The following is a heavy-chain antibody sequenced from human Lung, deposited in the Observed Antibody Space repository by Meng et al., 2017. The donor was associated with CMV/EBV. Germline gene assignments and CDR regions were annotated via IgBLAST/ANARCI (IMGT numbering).Heavy chain of an antibody. J-gene: IGHJ6*02. CDR2: IYSGDDST. V-gene: IGHV3-23*03. Sequence: SCAASGFTFSTFAMSWVRQAPGKGLQWVSVIYSGDDSTYYADSVKGRFTISRDNSKNMLYLQMNSLRAEDSAVYFCAKGKWGGYYYYYGMDVGGRGTXVT. CDR3: AKGKWGGYYYYYGMDV. D-gene: IGHD1-26*01. CDR1: GFTFSTFA.